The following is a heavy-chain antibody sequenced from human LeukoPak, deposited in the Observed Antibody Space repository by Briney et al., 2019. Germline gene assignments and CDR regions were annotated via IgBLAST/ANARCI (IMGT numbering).Heavy chain of an antibody. V-gene: IGHV3-7*01. CDR3: ARDLRYCSSTSCYRWFDP. D-gene: IGHD2-2*02. Sequence: GGSLRLSCAASGFTFSNYSMNWVRQAPGKGLEWVANIKQDGSEKYYVDSVKGRFTISRDNAKNSLYLQMNSLRAEDTAVYYCARDLRYCSSTSCYRWFDPWGQGTLVTVSS. J-gene: IGHJ5*02. CDR1: GFTFSNYS. CDR2: IKQDGSEK.